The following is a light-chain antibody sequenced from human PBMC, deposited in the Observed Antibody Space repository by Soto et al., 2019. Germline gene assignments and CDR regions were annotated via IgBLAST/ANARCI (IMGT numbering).Light chain of an antibody. V-gene: IGKV3-11*01. CDR1: QSVSSY. CDR3: QQRSNWPRLT. J-gene: IGKJ4*01. CDR2: DAS. Sequence: EIVITPSPATLSVSPVESAHPSGRASQSVSSYLAWYQKTPGQAPRLLIYDASNRATGIPDRFSGSGAGTDFTLTISRLEPEDLAVYYGQQRSNWPRLTGGGGTKVEIK.